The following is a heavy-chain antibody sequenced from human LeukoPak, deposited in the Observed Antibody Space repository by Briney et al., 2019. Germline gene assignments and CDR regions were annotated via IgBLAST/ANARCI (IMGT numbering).Heavy chain of an antibody. V-gene: IGHV1-46*01. CDR1: GYTFSSYG. CDR2: IAPSVDTT. CDR3: VREESGGYFDY. Sequence: ASVKASCKASGYTFSSYGFSWVRQAPGQGLEWVGRIAPSVDTTNYAQKFRGRVTMTRDTSTSTVYMELSSLRSDDTAIYYCVREESGGYFDYWGQGTLVTVSS. J-gene: IGHJ4*02. D-gene: IGHD2-8*02.